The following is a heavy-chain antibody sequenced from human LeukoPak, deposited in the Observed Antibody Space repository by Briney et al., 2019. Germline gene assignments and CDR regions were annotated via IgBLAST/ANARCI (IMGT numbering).Heavy chain of an antibody. CDR3: AKWEGITGTPTFDY. CDR2: INHNGNVN. J-gene: IGHJ4*02. CDR1: GFTSSSYW. Sequence: GGSLRLSCAASGFTSSSYWMNWARQAPGKGLEWMASINHNGNVNYYVDSVKGRFTISRDNAKNSLYLQMSNLRAEDTAVYYCAKWEGITGTPTFDYWGQGTLVTVSS. D-gene: IGHD1-7*01. V-gene: IGHV3-7*03.